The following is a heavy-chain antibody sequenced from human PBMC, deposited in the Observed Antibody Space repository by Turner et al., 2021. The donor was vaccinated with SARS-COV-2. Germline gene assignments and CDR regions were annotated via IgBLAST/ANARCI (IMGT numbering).Heavy chain of an antibody. CDR2: FEPEDGET. D-gene: IGHD6-19*01. CDR3: ATGVAVAGTPSDYYYYYGMDV. J-gene: IGHJ6*02. CDR1: GYTLPELS. V-gene: IGHV1-24*01. Sequence: QVPLVQSGAEVKKPGASVQVSCKVSGYTLPELSMHWVRQAPGKGLEWMGGFEPEDGETIYAQKFQGRVTMTEDTSTDTAYMELSSLRSEDTAVYYCATGVAVAGTPSDYYYYYGMDVWGQGTTVTVSS.